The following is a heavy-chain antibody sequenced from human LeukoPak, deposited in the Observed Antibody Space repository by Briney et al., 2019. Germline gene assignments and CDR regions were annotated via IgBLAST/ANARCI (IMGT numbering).Heavy chain of an antibody. CDR1: GYMFTNYW. V-gene: IGHV5-51*01. J-gene: IGHJ3*02. Sequence: GESLKISCKGSGYMFTNYWIGWVRQMPGKGLEWMGIINPGDSDTRYSPSFQGQVTISVDKFISTAYLQWSSLKASDTAVYYCARDRLYHAFDIWGQGTMVTVSS. CDR3: ARDRLYHAFDI. CDR2: INPGDSDT. D-gene: IGHD3-16*01.